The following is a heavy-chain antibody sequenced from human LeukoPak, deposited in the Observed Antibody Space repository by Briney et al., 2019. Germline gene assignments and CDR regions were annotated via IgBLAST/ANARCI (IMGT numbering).Heavy chain of an antibody. CDR1: GYTFTGYY. Sequence: ASVKVSCKASGYTFTGYYMHWVRQAPGQGLEWMGWINPNSGGTNYAQKFQGRVTMTRDTSISTAYMELSRLRSDDTAVYYCARVPIMIVVSDYEFDIWGQGKMVTVFS. J-gene: IGHJ3*02. CDR3: ARVPIMIVVSDYEFDI. CDR2: INPNSGGT. D-gene: IGHD3-22*01. V-gene: IGHV1-2*02.